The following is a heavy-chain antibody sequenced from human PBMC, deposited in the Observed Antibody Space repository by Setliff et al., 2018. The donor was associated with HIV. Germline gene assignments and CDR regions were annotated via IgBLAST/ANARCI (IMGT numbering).Heavy chain of an antibody. D-gene: IGHD6-19*01. J-gene: IGHJ6*03. CDR3: ARLGDNSGYYYYYYMDV. CDR1: GGSISSYY. Sequence: SETLSLTCTVSGGSISSYYWSWIRQPPGKGLEWIGIVFYRGGANYNPSLKSRITMSVDKSKNQFSLKLSAVTAADTAVYYCARLGDNSGYYYYYYMDVWGKGTTVTVSS. V-gene: IGHV4-59*01. CDR2: VFYRGGA.